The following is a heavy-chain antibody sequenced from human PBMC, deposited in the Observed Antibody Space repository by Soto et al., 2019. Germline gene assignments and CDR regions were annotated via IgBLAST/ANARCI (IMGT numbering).Heavy chain of an antibody. J-gene: IGHJ5*02. CDR1: GFTFTSSA. D-gene: IGHD3-22*01. CDR2: IVVGSGNT. CDR3: AAAAFDYYDSSVLLVGGFDP. Sequence: SAKVSCKASGFTFTSSAMQWVRQARGQRLEWIRRIVVGSGNTNYAQKFQERVTITRDISTSTAYLELSSLRSEDTAVYYCAAAAFDYYDSSVLLVGGFDPWGQGTLVTVSS. V-gene: IGHV1-58*02.